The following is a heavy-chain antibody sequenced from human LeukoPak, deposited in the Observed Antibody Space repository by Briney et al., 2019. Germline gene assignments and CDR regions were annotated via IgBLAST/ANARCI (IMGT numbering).Heavy chain of an antibody. Sequence: PSETLSLTCTVSGGSLSSYYWSWIRQPPGKGLEWIGYIYYSGSTNYNPSLKSRVTNSVDTSKDQFSLRLSSVTAADTAVYYCARHGTPTGGIDYWGQGTLVTVSS. CDR1: GGSLSSYY. CDR2: IYYSGST. J-gene: IGHJ4*02. CDR3: ARHGTPTGGIDY. D-gene: IGHD4-17*01. V-gene: IGHV4-59*08.